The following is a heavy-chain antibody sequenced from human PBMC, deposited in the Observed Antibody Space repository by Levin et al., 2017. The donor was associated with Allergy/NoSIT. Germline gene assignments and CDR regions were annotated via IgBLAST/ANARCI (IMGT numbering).Heavy chain of an antibody. CDR1: GFTFSSND. J-gene: IGHJ4*02. CDR3: AKGYCSSTRCQGIWYYCDY. Sequence: GESLKISCAASGFTFSSNDMHWVRQAPGKGLEWVAVISYDGSNKYYADSVKGRFTISRDNSKNTLYLQMNSLRAEDTAVYYCAKGYCSSTRCQGIWYYCDYWGQGTLVTVSS. D-gene: IGHD2-2*01. V-gene: IGHV3-30*18. CDR2: ISYDGSNK.